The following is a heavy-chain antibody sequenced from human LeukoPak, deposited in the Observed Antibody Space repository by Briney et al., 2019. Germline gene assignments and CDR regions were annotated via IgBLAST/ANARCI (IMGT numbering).Heavy chain of an antibody. V-gene: IGHV3-66*01. CDR2: MYSGGST. Sequence: GGSLSLSCAASGYTVSSNSMSWVRQAPGKGLEWVSVMYSGGSTFYADSVKGRFTISRDNSKNTLHLQMNSLRAEDTAVYYCARKHYYASSGFFPPMDYWGQGTLVTVSS. CDR1: GYTVSSNS. CDR3: ARKHYYASSGFFPPMDY. J-gene: IGHJ4*02. D-gene: IGHD3-22*01.